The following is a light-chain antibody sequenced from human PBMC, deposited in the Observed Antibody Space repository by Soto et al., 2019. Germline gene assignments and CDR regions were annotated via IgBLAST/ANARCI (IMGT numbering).Light chain of an antibody. CDR1: QSVSSSY. Sequence: EIVLTQSPGTLSLSPGERASLSCRASQSVSSSYLAWYQQKPGQAPRLLIYGASSRATGIPDRFSGSGSGTDFTLTISRLEPEDFAVYYCQQYGSSGTFGQRTKVAIK. J-gene: IGKJ1*01. V-gene: IGKV3-20*01. CDR3: QQYGSSGT. CDR2: GAS.